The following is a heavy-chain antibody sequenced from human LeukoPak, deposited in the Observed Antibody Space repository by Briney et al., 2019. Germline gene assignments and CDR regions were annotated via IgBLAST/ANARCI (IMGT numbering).Heavy chain of an antibody. CDR3: ARETYYYDSSGYYYVGAFDY. CDR2: IYYSGST. Sequence: SETLSLTCTVSGGSVSSGSYYWSWIRQPPGKGLEWIGYIYYSGSTNYNPSLKSRVTISVDTSKNQFSLKLSSVTAADTAVYYCARETYYYDSSGYYYVGAFDYWGQGTLVTVSS. V-gene: IGHV4-61*01. CDR1: GGSVSSGSYY. D-gene: IGHD3-22*01. J-gene: IGHJ4*02.